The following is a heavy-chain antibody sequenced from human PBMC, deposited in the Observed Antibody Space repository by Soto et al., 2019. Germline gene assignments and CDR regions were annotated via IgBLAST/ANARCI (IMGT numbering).Heavy chain of an antibody. V-gene: IGHV3-30*18. CDR2: ISYDGSNK. J-gene: IGHJ4*02. CDR3: AKERDIVVVVAPLDY. D-gene: IGHD2-15*01. CDR1: GFTFSSYG. Sequence: WGSLRLSCAAAGFTFSSYGMHWVRQAPGKGLEWVAVISYDGSNKYYADSVKGRFTISRDNSKNTLYLQMNSLRAEDTAVYYCAKERDIVVVVAPLDYWGQGTLVTVSS.